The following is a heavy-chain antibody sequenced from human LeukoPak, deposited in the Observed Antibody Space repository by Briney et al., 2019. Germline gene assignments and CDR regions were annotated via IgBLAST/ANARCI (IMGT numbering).Heavy chain of an antibody. D-gene: IGHD6-19*01. CDR1: GYTFTGYY. CDR3: ARVWYSSGWTFDY. V-gene: IGHV1-2*06. Sequence: PGASVKVSCKASGYTFTGYYMHWVRQAPGQGLEWMGRINPNSGRTNYAQKFQGRVTMTRDTSISTAYMELSRLRSDDTAVYYCARVWYSSGWTFDYWGQGTLVTVSS. J-gene: IGHJ4*02. CDR2: INPNSGRT.